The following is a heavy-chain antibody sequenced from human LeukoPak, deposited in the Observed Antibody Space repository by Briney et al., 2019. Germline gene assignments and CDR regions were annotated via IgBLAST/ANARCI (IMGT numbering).Heavy chain of an antibody. D-gene: IGHD3-10*01. Sequence: GGSLRLSCAASRFTVSSNCMSWVRQAPGEGLEWVSLIYSGGSTYYADSVKGRFTISRDNSKNTLYLQMNSLRAEDTAVYYCARVYGSGSYYPPTMDVWGKGTTVTISS. CDR2: IYSGGST. V-gene: IGHV3-53*01. CDR3: ARVYGSGSYYPPTMDV. J-gene: IGHJ6*03. CDR1: RFTVSSNC.